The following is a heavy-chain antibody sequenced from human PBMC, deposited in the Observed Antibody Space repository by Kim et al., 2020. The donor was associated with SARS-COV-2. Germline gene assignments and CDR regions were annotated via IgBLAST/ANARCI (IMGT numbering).Heavy chain of an antibody. J-gene: IGHJ4*02. D-gene: IGHD3-22*01. CDR3: ARDYYYDSSGAFDY. V-gene: IGHV1-18*01. Sequence: AQKLQGRVTMTTDTSTNTAYMEVRGLRSDDSAVYYCARDYYYDSSGAFDYWGQGTLVTVSS.